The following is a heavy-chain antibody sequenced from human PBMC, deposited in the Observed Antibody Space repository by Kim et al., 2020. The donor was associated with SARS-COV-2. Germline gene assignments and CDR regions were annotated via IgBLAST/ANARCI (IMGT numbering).Heavy chain of an antibody. V-gene: IGHV3-23*01. Sequence: VKGRFTISRDNSKNTLYLQMNSLRAEDTAVYYCAKGFQYYYDSSGYYDDYWGQGTLVTVSS. D-gene: IGHD3-22*01. J-gene: IGHJ4*02. CDR3: AKGFQYYYDSSGYYDDY.